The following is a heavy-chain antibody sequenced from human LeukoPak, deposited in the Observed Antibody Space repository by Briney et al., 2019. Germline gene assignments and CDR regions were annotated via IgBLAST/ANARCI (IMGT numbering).Heavy chain of an antibody. D-gene: IGHD6-19*01. J-gene: IGHJ4*02. CDR2: ISAYNGNT. Sequence: ASVKVSCKASGYTFTSYGISWVRQAPGQGLEWMGWISAYNGNTNYAQKLQGRVTMTTDTYTSTAYMELRSLRSDDTAVYYCARDRSSGWYPLPFDYWGQGTLVTVSS. CDR3: ARDRSSGWYPLPFDY. CDR1: GYTFTSYG. V-gene: IGHV1-18*04.